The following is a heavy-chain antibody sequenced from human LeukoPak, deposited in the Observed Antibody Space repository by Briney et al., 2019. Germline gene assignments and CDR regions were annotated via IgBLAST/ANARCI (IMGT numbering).Heavy chain of an antibody. V-gene: IGHV3-43*02. J-gene: IGHJ4*02. Sequence: GGSLRLSCATSGFPFDDYAFHWVRHVPGKGLEWVSLISRDGGTTSYGDSVKGRFTISRDNRKNSLYMQMNNLKTEDSVLYYCTKDFSGSYENWGQGTLVTVSS. CDR2: ISRDGGTT. CDR3: TKDFSGSYEN. CDR1: GFPFDDYA. D-gene: IGHD3-10*01.